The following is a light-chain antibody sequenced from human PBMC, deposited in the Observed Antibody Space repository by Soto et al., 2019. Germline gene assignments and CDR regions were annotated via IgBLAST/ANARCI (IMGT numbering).Light chain of an antibody. Sequence: QSVLTQPPSVSAAPGQKVTISCSGSSSNIGGNSVSWYQQLPGTAPKLLIYDDDKRPSGIPDRFSGSKSGTSATLGITGFRTGDEADYYCGSLDSSLSAYVFGTGTKVTV. CDR3: GSLDSSLSAYV. J-gene: IGLJ1*01. V-gene: IGLV1-51*01. CDR2: DDD. CDR1: SSNIGGNS.